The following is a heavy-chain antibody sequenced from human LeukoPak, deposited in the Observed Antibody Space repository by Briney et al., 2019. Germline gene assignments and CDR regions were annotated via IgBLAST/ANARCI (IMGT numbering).Heavy chain of an antibody. CDR3: ATKTSDGDRYFDY. CDR2: ISPTTGTT. Sequence: GGSLRLSCAASGFPFSRYPMSGPPRAPGRGRKGLTAISPTTGTTFYADSVKGRFTISRDNSRGTLYLQMYGLRAEDTAKYYCATKTSDGDRYFDYWGQGALVTVSS. V-gene: IGHV3-23*01. CDR1: GFPFSRYP. D-gene: IGHD4-17*01. J-gene: IGHJ4*02.